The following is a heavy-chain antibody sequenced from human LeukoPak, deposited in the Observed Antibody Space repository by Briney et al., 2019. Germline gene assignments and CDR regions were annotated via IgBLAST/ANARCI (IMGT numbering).Heavy chain of an antibody. CDR3: ARGPGATTREAFDI. J-gene: IGHJ3*02. CDR2: IYTSGST. Sequence: PSETLSLTCTVSGGSNYWSWIRQPAGKGLEWIGRIYTSGSTNYNPSLKSRVTMSVDTSKNQFSLKLSSVTASDTAMYYCARGPGATTREAFDIWGQGTMVTVSS. CDR1: GGSNY. D-gene: IGHD5-24*01. V-gene: IGHV4-4*07.